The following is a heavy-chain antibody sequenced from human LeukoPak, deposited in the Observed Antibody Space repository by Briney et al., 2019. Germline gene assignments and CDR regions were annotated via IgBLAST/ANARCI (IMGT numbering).Heavy chain of an antibody. J-gene: IGHJ4*02. CDR3: ARDATVGGFDY. V-gene: IGHV4-38-2*02. Sequence: SETLSLTCSVSADSISSGHYWGWIRQPPGKGLEWIGSIDHSGTTYYNPSLKSRVTISVDTSKSQFSLKLSSVTAADTAVYYCARDATVGGFDYWGQGTLVTVSS. CDR2: IDHSGTT. D-gene: IGHD4-17*01. CDR1: ADSISSGHY.